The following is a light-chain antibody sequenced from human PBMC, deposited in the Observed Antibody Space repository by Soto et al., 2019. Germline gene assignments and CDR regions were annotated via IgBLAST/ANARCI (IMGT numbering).Light chain of an antibody. CDR3: SSYTSSNTLDV. Sequence: SGLSQRALEAESLGLAVTLFFTRNNSDVGGYNYVSWYQQHPGKAPKLMIYDVSNRPSGVSNRFSGSKSGNTASLTISGLQAEDETNYYCSSYTSSNTLDVFGTGSRSLS. J-gene: IGLJ1*01. CDR1: NSDVGGYNY. V-gene: IGLV2-14*01. CDR2: DVS.